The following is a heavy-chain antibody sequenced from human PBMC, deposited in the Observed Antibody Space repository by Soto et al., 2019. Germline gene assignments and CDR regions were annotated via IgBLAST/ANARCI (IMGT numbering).Heavy chain of an antibody. V-gene: IGHV1-69*13. CDR1: GGTLSRYA. CDR2: IIPLFGKA. J-gene: IGHJ4*02. D-gene: IGHD3-22*01. CDR3: ARDGTLYDSSGYYYLY. Sequence: GASVKVSCKASGGTLSRYAISWVRQAPGQGLEWMGGIIPLFGKANYAQKFQGRVTITADESTSTAYMELSSLRSEDTAVYYCARDGTLYDSSGYYYLYWGQGTLVTVSS.